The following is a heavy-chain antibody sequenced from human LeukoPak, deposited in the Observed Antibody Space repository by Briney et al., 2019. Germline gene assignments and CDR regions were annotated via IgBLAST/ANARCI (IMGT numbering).Heavy chain of an antibody. CDR2: INTNTGNP. Sequence: ASVKVSCKASGYTFTTYAMKWVRQAPGQGLEWMGWINTNTGNPTYAQGFTGRFVFSLDTSVSTAYLQISSLKAEDTAVYYCAREHSEAEFDYWGQGTLVTVSS. CDR3: AREHSEAEFDY. V-gene: IGHV7-4-1*02. J-gene: IGHJ4*02. D-gene: IGHD1-14*01. CDR1: GYTFTTYA.